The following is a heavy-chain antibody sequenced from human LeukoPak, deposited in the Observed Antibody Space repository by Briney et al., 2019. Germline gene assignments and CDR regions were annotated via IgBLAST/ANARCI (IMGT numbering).Heavy chain of an antibody. Sequence: GGSLRLSCAASGFTFSDYYMSWIRQAPGKGLEWVSYNSSSSSYTNYADSVKGRFTISRDNAKNSLYLQMNSLRAEDTAVYYCARSPYDILTGCFDYWGQGTLVTVSS. V-gene: IGHV3-11*06. CDR1: GFTFSDYY. J-gene: IGHJ4*02. CDR3: ARSPYDILTGCFDY. CDR2: NSSSSSYT. D-gene: IGHD3-9*01.